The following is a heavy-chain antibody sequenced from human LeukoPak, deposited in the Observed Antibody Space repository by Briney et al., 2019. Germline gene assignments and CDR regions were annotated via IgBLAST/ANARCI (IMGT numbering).Heavy chain of an antibody. CDR2: IKRKGDDGTI. J-gene: IGHJ4*02. CDR3: TAGTGRSDFDY. CDR1: GFPFSSYW. D-gene: IGHD3/OR15-3a*01. Sequence: GGSLRLSCAASGFPFSSYWMSWVRQAPGRGLEWVGRIKRKGDDGTIDYAAPVKGRLSISRDDSKNTLYLQMNSLKSEDTAVYYCTAGTGRSDFDYWGQGTLVTVSS. V-gene: IGHV3-15*01.